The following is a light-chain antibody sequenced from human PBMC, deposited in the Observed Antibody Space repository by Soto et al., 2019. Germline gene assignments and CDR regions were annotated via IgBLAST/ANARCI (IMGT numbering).Light chain of an antibody. CDR1: QAISTW. CDR2: AAS. J-gene: IGKJ2*01. CDR3: QQTNSFPYT. V-gene: IGKV1-12*01. Sequence: DIQLTQSRSSVSASVGDSVTLTCRASQAISTWLAWYQQRPGKAPQLLIFAASSLQSGVPSRFSGSGSGTDFTLTISSLQPEDFATYYCQQTNSFPYTFGQGTKVDIK.